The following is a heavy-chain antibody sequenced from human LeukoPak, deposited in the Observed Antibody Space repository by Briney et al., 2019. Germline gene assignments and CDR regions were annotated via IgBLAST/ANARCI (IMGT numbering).Heavy chain of an antibody. V-gene: IGHV1-69*13. CDR3: ASWIAAAGTVMPEDY. Sequence: SVKVSCKASGGTFSSYAISWVRQAPGQGLEWMGGIIPIFGTANYAQKFQGRVTITADESTSTVYMELSSLRSEDTAVYYCASWIAAAGTVMPEDYWGQGTLVTVSS. CDR2: IIPIFGTA. D-gene: IGHD6-13*01. CDR1: GGTFSSYA. J-gene: IGHJ4*02.